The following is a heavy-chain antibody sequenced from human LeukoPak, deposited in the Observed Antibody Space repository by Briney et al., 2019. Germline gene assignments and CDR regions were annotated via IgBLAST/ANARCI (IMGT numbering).Heavy chain of an antibody. D-gene: IGHD1-26*01. Sequence: GGSLRLSCAASGFTFSSYYMSWVRQAPGKGLEWVANIKQDGSEEYYVDSVKGRFTISRDNAKNSLYLQMNSLRAEDTAVYYCAREDDTGRYMGDDAFDIWGQGTMVTVSS. V-gene: IGHV3-7*01. CDR3: AREDDTGRYMGDDAFDI. CDR2: IKQDGSEE. J-gene: IGHJ3*02. CDR1: GFTFSSYY.